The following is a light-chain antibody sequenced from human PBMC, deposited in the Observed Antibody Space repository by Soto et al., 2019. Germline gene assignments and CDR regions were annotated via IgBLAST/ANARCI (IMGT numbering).Light chain of an antibody. Sequence: QSALTQPPSASGSPGQSVTISCTGTSSDVGGYNYVSWYQQHPGKAPKLMIYEVSKRPSGVPDRFFGSNSGNTASLTVSGLRAEDEADYYCSSYAGSNNYVFGTGTKVTVL. J-gene: IGLJ1*01. CDR1: SSDVGGYNY. V-gene: IGLV2-8*01. CDR2: EVS. CDR3: SSYAGSNNYV.